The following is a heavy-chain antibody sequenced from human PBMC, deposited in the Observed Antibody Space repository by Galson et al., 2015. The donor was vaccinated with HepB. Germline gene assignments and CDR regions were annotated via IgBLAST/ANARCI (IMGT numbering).Heavy chain of an antibody. CDR1: GSTLNELS. CDR2: FDPEEGET. V-gene: IGHV1-24*01. D-gene: IGHD3-10*01. J-gene: IGHJ3*01. CDR3: VGSGDFHAFYL. Sequence: SVKVSCKVSGSTLNELSIHWVRQAPGKGLEWVGGFDPEEGETIYAQKFQDTLTMTEDTSTDMVYMELTSLTSEDTAIYFCVGSGDFHAFYLWGQGTMVTVSS.